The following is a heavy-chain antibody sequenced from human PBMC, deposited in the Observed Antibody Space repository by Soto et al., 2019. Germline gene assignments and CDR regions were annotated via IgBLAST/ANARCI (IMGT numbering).Heavy chain of an antibody. V-gene: IGHV5-10-1*01. D-gene: IGHD2-15*01. CDR2: IDPSDSYT. CDR3: ARIGGDAFDI. CDR1: GYSFTSYW. J-gene: IGHJ3*02. Sequence: GESLKISCQGSGYSFTSYWISWVRQMPGKGLEWMGRIDPSDSYTNYSPSFQGHVTISADKSISTAYLQWSSLKASDTAMYYCARIGGDAFDIWGQGTMVTASS.